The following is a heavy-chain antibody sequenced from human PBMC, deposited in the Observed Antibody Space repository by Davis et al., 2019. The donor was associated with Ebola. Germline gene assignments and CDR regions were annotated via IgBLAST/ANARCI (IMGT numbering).Heavy chain of an antibody. Sequence: GESLKISCKGSGYSFSNYWVGWVRQMPGKGLEWMGIIYPGDSDTRYSPSFQGQVTISADKSISTAYLQWSSLEASDTALYYCARTKSYYYDSFDYWGQGTLVTVSS. CDR1: GYSFSNYW. D-gene: IGHD3-22*01. CDR2: IYPGDSDT. J-gene: IGHJ4*02. CDR3: ARTKSYYYDSFDY. V-gene: IGHV5-51*01.